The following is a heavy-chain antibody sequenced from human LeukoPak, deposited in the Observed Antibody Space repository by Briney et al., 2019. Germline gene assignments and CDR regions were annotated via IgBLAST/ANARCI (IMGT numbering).Heavy chain of an antibody. Sequence: SETLSLTCSVSGGSISHYFWSWIRQSPGKGLEWIGYMYYNGSPKYNPSLESRVSISVDTSKNQFFLSLSSVTAADTAVYYCARDSTHSGSYWGNWFDPWGQGHPVIVSS. CDR3: ARDSTHSGSYWGNWFDP. J-gene: IGHJ5*02. CDR1: GGSISHYF. D-gene: IGHD1-26*01. CDR2: MYYNGSP. V-gene: IGHV4-59*01.